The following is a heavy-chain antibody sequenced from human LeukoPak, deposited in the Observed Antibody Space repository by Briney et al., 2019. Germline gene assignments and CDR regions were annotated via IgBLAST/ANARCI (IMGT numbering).Heavy chain of an antibody. D-gene: IGHD5-18*01. CDR2: IYYNGNT. CDR1: GGSIGSNGYY. J-gene: IGHJ4*02. V-gene: IGHV4-39*07. Sequence: SETLSLTCAVSGGSIGSNGYYWSWIRQSPGKGLEWIGSIYYNGNTYYNPSLQSRVTISIDTSSNQFSLKLSSVTAADTAVYYCARGAAMVFWGQGTLVTVSS. CDR3: ARGAAMVF.